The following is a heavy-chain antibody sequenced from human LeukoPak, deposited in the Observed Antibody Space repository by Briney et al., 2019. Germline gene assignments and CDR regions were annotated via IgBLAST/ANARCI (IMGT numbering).Heavy chain of an antibody. V-gene: IGHV3-48*04. CDR2: ISSSGSTI. CDR1: GFTFSSYS. CDR3: ASLYSSSWHYYYYGMDV. J-gene: IGHJ6*02. D-gene: IGHD6-13*01. Sequence: PGGSLRLSCAASGFTFSSYSMNWVRQAPGKGLEWVSYISSSGSTIYYADSVKGRFTISRDNAKNSLYLQMNSLRAEDTAVYYCASLYSSSWHYYYYGMDVWGQGTTVTVSS.